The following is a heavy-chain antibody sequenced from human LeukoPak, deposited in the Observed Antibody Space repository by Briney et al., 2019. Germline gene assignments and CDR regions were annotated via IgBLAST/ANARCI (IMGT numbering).Heavy chain of an antibody. CDR2: INPSGGST. J-gene: IGHJ6*03. V-gene: IGHV1-46*01. CDR3: ARETSNYYYYYMDV. CDR1: GYTFTNSY. Sequence: ASVKVSCKASGYTFTNSYIHWVRQAPGQGLEWMGIINPSGGSTSYAQKFQGRVTMTRDMSTSTVYMELSSLRSEDTAVYYCARETSNYYYYYMDVWGKGTTVTVSS.